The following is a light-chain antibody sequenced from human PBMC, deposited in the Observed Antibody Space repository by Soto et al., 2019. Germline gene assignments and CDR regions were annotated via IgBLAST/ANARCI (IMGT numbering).Light chain of an antibody. J-gene: IGKJ1*01. CDR3: QQYSNWPSWT. V-gene: IGKV3-15*01. CDR1: QSVSSF. Sequence: ENVMTQSPATLSMSPGERATLSCRASQSVSSFLAWYQQKPGQAPRLLIYGASTRATGIPARFSGSGSGTEFTLTISSLQSEDFAVYYCQQYSNWPSWTFGQGTKVEVK. CDR2: GAS.